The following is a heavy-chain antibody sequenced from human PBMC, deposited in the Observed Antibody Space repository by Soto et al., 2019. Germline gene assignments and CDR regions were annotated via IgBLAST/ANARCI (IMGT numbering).Heavy chain of an antibody. Sequence: GGSLRLSCAASGFTFNIYAMSWVRQAPGKGLEWVSAISGSVGNTYYTDSVKGRFTISRDNAKNSLYLQMNSLRAEDTAVYYCAREIVVARGASYFDYWGPGTLVTVSS. V-gene: IGHV3-23*01. J-gene: IGHJ4*02. CDR3: AREIVVARGASYFDY. CDR1: GFTFNIYA. CDR2: ISGSVGNT. D-gene: IGHD2-2*01.